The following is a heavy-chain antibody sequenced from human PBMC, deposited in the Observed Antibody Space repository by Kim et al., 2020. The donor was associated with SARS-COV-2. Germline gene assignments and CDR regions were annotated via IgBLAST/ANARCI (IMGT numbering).Heavy chain of an antibody. CDR3: TPSQNIVVVPAATPFDY. V-gene: IGHV3-49*03. CDR1: GFTFGDYA. CDR2: IRSKAYGGTT. D-gene: IGHD2-2*02. J-gene: IGHJ4*02. Sequence: GGSLRLSCTASGFTFGDYAMSWFRQAPGKGLEWVGFIRSKAYGGTTEYAASVKGRFTISRDDSKSIAYLQMNSLKTEDTAVYYCTPSQNIVVVPAATPFDYWGQGTLVTVSS.